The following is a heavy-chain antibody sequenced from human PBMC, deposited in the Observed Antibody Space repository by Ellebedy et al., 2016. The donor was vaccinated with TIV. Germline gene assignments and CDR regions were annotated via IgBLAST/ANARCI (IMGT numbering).Heavy chain of an antibody. D-gene: IGHD4-17*01. CDR1: AFRFSSGI. Sequence: GESLKISCASSAFRFSSGIVNCRRRVSSKGVELVSYISSDSSTIYYADSVRGRFTISRDNAKNSLYLQLNSLRAEDTAVYHCVRDYGGYTPYWFFDLWGRGTLVTVSS. CDR3: VRDYGGYTPYWFFDL. V-gene: IGHV3-48*04. J-gene: IGHJ2*01. CDR2: ISSDSSTI.